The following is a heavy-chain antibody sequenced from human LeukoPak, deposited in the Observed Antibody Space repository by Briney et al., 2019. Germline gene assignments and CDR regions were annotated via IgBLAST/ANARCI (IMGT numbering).Heavy chain of an antibody. CDR1: GGSISSYY. CDR3: ARRRGYSFDC. D-gene: IGHD5-18*01. Sequence: SETLSLTCTVSGGSISSYYWSWIRQPPGKGLEWIGYIYYSGSTNYNPSLKSRVTISVDTSKNQFSLKLSSVTAADTAVYYCARRRGYSFDCWGQGTLVTVSS. J-gene: IGHJ4*02. V-gene: IGHV4-59*08. CDR2: IYYSGST.